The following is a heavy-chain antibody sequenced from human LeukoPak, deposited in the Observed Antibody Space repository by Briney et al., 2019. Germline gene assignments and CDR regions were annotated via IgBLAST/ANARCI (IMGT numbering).Heavy chain of an antibody. Sequence: GGSLRLSCTASGFTFGEDAMSWFRQASGKGLEWLGFIRTKTNGATAEYAASVKGRFSISRDDSKSIAYLQMNSLKTEDTAVYYCARLIVVVVAASSYFDSWGQGTRVTVSS. CDR2: IRTKTNGATA. J-gene: IGHJ4*02. D-gene: IGHD2-15*01. V-gene: IGHV3-49*03. CDR3: ARLIVVVVAASSYFDS. CDR1: GFTFGEDA.